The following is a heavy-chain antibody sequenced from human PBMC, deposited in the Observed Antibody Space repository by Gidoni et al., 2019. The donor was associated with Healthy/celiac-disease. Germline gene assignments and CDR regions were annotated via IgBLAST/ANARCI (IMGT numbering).Heavy chain of an antibody. Sequence: QVQLQQWGAGLLKPSETLSLTCAVYGVSFSCYYWIWIRQPPVKGLEWIGEINHSGSTNYNPSLKSRVTISVDTSKNQFTLKLSSVTAADTAVYYWARVSPFAGSGFVYGMDVWGQGTTVTVSS. CDR1: GVSFSCYY. J-gene: IGHJ6*02. D-gene: IGHD3-10*01. V-gene: IGHV4-34*01. CDR2: INHSGST. CDR3: ARVSPFAGSGFVYGMDV.